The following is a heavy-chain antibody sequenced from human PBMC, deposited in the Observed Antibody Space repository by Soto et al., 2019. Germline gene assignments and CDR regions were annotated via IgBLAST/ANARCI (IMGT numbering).Heavy chain of an antibody. V-gene: IGHV1-58*01. CDR3: AKCRGGDYREYYFDY. J-gene: IGHJ4*02. CDR2: LVVGSGNT. D-gene: IGHD3-10*01. CDR1: GFMFTSSA. Sequence: GASVKVSCKTSGFMFTSSAVQWVRQARGQRLEWIGWLVVGSGNTHYAQHFQERVTLTRDMSTGTAYMELNTLRAEDTAVYYCAKCRGGDYREYYFDYWGLGTLVTVSS.